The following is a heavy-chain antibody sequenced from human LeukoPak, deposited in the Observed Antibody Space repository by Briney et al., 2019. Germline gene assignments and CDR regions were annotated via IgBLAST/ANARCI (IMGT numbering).Heavy chain of an antibody. CDR3: ATFRKGNTAMAFFDY. V-gene: IGHV3-30-3*01. D-gene: IGHD5-18*01. CDR2: ISYDGSNK. CDR1: DFTFSSYA. Sequence: GGSLRLSCAASDFTFSSYAMHWVRQAPGKGLEWVAIISYDGSNKYYADSVKGRFTISRDNSKNTLYLQMNSLRAEDTAVYYCATFRKGNTAMAFFDYWGQGTLVTVSS. J-gene: IGHJ4*02.